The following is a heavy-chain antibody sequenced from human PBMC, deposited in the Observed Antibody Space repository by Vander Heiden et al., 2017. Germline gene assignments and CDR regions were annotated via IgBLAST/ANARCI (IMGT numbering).Heavy chain of an antibody. Sequence: EVQPVESGGGLVQPGGTLGVCCAASGCHFSNYWSSWVRQAPGKGLEWVANIAQDGSVSYYVDSVNGRFTISRDNAKNSLSLQMNSLRAEDTAVYYCARDKGGGNSPFDYWGQGTLVTVSS. V-gene: IGHV3-7*01. CDR3: ARDKGGGNSPFDY. D-gene: IGHD2-21*02. CDR2: IAQDGSVS. J-gene: IGHJ4*02. CDR1: GCHFSNYW.